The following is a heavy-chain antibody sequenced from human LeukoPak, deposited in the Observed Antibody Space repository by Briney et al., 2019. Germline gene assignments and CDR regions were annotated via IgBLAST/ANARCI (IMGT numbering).Heavy chain of an antibody. J-gene: IGHJ4*02. Sequence: SETLSLTCTVSGGSLSSYYWSWIRQPPGKGLEWIGYIYYSGSTNYNPSLTSRGTISVDTSKNQFSLKLSSVTAADTAVYYCARGTGSSSWYLFDYWGQGTLVTVSS. CDR1: GGSLSSYY. CDR2: IYYSGST. CDR3: ARGTGSSSWYLFDY. D-gene: IGHD6-13*01. V-gene: IGHV4-59*01.